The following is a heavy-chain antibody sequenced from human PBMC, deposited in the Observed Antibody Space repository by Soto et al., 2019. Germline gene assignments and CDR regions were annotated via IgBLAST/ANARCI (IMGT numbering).Heavy chain of an antibody. J-gene: IGHJ3*02. CDR1: GGSISSGGYY. Sequence: SETLSLTCTVSGGSISSGGYYWSWIRQHPGKGLEWIGYIYYSGSTYYNPSLKSRVTISVDTSKNQFSLKLSSVTAADTAVYYCAREGDIVVVPAAPLGGLGAFDIWGQGTMVTVSS. D-gene: IGHD2-2*01. CDR2: IYYSGST. V-gene: IGHV4-31*03. CDR3: AREGDIVVVPAAPLGGLGAFDI.